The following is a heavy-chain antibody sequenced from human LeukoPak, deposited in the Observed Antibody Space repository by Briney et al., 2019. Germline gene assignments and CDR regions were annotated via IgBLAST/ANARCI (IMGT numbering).Heavy chain of an antibody. CDR2: ISDDGNKK. J-gene: IGHJ4*02. Sequence: GGSLRLSCAASGFTFRNYGMHWVRQAPGKGLEWVALISDDGNKKYFGDSVKGRFTISRDKSKNTVYLQVTSLRPEDTALYYCARDQRWACDNWGQGTLVTVSS. V-gene: IGHV3-30*03. D-gene: IGHD1-26*01. CDR1: GFTFRNYG. CDR3: ARDQRWACDN.